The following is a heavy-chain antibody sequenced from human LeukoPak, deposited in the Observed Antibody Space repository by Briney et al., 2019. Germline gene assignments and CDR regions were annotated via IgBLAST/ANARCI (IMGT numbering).Heavy chain of an antibody. Sequence: SETLSLTCTVSGGSISSGSYYWSWIRQPAGKGLEWIGRIYTSGSTNYNPSLKSRVTISVDTSKNQFSLKLSSVTAADTAVYYCARVFTTGRKGDGYNELGHAFDIWGQGTMVTVSS. J-gene: IGHJ3*02. D-gene: IGHD5-24*01. CDR2: IYTSGST. CDR1: GGSISSGSYY. V-gene: IGHV4-61*02. CDR3: ARVFTTGRKGDGYNELGHAFDI.